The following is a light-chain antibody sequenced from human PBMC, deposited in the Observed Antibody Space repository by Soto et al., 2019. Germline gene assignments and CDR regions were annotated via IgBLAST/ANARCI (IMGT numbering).Light chain of an antibody. V-gene: IGKV3-20*01. CDR1: QSINSSY. CDR3: QQYGGSPPYT. CDR2: GAS. J-gene: IGKJ2*01. Sequence: VLTQSPGTLSLSPGERATISCRASQSINSSYLARYQHKPGQAPRLLFYGASSRATGIPHRFSGSASGTDFTLTISRLEPEDCGVYYCQQYGGSPPYTFGQGTRLEIK.